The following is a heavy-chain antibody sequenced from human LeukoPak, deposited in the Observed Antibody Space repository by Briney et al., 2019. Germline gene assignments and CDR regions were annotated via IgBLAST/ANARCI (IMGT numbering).Heavy chain of an antibody. D-gene: IGHD3-3*01. CDR2: LCWGDDQ. Sequence: SGPTLVKLTQTLTLTCTFSGFSLSTSGVAVGWMRQPSGRALEWLALLCWGDDQRYSPSPQSRLTITKDTSKNQVVLTMTNMDPVDTATYYCAHRRHYDFWSARPGEDWFDPWGQGTLVTVSS. V-gene: IGHV2-5*02. J-gene: IGHJ5*02. CDR3: AHRRHYDFWSARPGEDWFDP. CDR1: GFSLSTSGVA.